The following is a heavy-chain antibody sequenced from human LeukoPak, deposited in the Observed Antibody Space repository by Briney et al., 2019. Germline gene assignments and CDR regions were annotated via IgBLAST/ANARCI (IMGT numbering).Heavy chain of an antibody. V-gene: IGHV3-21*01. D-gene: IGHD3-16*01. CDR1: GFTFSSYS. J-gene: IGHJ6*02. Sequence: GGSLRLSCAASGFTFSSYSMNWVRQAPGKGLEWVSSISSDSNYIYYADSLKGRFTISRDNAKNSLYLQMISLRAEDTAVYYCARVAFGLYVMDVWGQGTTVTVSS. CDR3: ARVAFGLYVMDV. CDR2: ISSDSNYI.